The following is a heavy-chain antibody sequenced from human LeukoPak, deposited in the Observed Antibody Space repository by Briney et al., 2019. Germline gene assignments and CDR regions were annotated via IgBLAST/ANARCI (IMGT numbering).Heavy chain of an antibody. D-gene: IGHD1-14*01. CDR2: IYYSGNT. J-gene: IGHJ3*02. CDR3: ARYRNEALFAFDI. CDR1: GDSISNYY. Sequence: SETLSLTCTVSGDSISNYYWSWIRQPPGKGLEWIGYIYYSGNTDYNPSLKSRVTISVDTSKNQFSLRLNSVTAADTAVYYCARYRNEALFAFDIWGQGGNGHRLF. V-gene: IGHV4-59*01.